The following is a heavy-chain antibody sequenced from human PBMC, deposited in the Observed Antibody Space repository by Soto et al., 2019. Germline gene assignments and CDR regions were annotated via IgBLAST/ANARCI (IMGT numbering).Heavy chain of an antibody. CDR3: AKGTTGGNMEKDA. J-gene: IGHJ4*02. D-gene: IGHD4-17*01. CDR2: VSYSGSA. Sequence: SETLSLTCSVSGGSVSSVTYYWSWIRQPPGKGLEWIGYVSYSGSASYNPSLTSRVTISVDTSKNQFSLKLNSMTAADTALYAWAKGTTGGNMEKDAWAQG. CDR1: GGSVSSVTYY. V-gene: IGHV4-61*01.